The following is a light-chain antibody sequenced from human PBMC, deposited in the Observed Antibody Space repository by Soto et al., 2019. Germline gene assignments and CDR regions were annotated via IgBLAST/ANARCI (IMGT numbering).Light chain of an antibody. V-gene: IGKV3-20*01. CDR1: HRVSSSY. CDR2: GAS. CDR3: QQYGSSPWT. Sequence: ETVLPQSTATLSLSPFEIASFSVRGSHRVSSSYLAWYQQKPGQAPRLLIYGASSRATGIPDRFSGSGSGTDFTLTISRLEPEDFAVYYCQQYGSSPWTFGQGTKVDIK. J-gene: IGKJ1*01.